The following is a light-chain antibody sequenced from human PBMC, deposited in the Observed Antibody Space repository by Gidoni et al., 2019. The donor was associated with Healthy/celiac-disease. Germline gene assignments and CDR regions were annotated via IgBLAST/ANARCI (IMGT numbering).Light chain of an antibody. CDR2: DAA. CDR1: QNISSY. V-gene: IGKV1-39*01. CDR3: QQRYSSHRT. J-gene: IGKJ4*01. Sequence: DIQLTQSPSSLSASVGDRVTITCRASQNISSYLNWYQQKPAKAPQLLIYDAASLQSGVASRFSGSGSGTEFTLTISSRQPEDFSTYYCQQRYSSHRTFGGGTKVEIK.